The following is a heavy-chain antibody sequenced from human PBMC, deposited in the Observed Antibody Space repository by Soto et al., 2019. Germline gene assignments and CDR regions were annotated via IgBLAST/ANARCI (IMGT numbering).Heavy chain of an antibody. CDR3: ARGTYGSGSYYNPYYYYGMDV. Sequence: ASVKVSCKASGYTFTGYYMHWVRQAPGQGLEWMGWINPNSGGTNYAQKFQGWVTMTRDTSISTAYMELSRLRSDDTAVYYCARGTYGSGSYYNPYYYYGMDVWGQGT. D-gene: IGHD3-10*01. J-gene: IGHJ6*02. CDR2: INPNSGGT. CDR1: GYTFTGYY. V-gene: IGHV1-2*04.